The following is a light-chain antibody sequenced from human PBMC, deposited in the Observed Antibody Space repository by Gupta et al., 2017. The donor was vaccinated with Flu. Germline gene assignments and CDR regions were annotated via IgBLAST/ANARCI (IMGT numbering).Light chain of an antibody. Sequence: ERVIVTCRASESFSRNYLAWYQQKPGQAPRLLIYGTSNRAPGIPDRFSGSGSGTDFTLTISRLEPEDSASFYCHQYGTSPYTFGQGTKLEIK. CDR1: ESFSRNY. V-gene: IGKV3-20*01. CDR2: GTS. J-gene: IGKJ2*01. CDR3: HQYGTSPYT.